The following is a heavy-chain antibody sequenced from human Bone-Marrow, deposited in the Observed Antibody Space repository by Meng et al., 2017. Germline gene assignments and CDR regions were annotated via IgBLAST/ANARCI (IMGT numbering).Heavy chain of an antibody. J-gene: IGHJ1*01. Sequence: HLQPWGPGLWKPSETVSLAGAVYGGSFSGYDWSWIRQPPGKGLEGIGEIKHSGSTNYNPSLKSRVTISVDTSKNQFSLKLSSVTAADTAVYYCARGTRPLLFQHWGQGTLVTVSS. CDR1: GGSFSGYD. V-gene: IGHV4-34*01. D-gene: IGHD1-1*01. CDR3: ARGTRPLLFQH. CDR2: IKHSGST.